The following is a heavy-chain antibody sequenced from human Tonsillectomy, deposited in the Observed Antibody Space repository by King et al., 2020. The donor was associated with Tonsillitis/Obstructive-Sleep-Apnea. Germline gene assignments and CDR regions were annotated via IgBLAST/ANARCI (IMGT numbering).Heavy chain of an antibody. CDR1: GGTFSSDA. D-gene: IGHD5-18*01. J-gene: IGHJ6*03. CDR3: AAGAPQLCASCGYYYSMDV. V-gene: IGHV1-69*09. CDR2: IIPILGIA. Sequence: VQLVESGAEVKKPGSSVKVSCKASGGTFSSDAISWVRQAPGQGLEWMGRIIPILGIANYAQKFQGRVTITAEKSTSTAYMALSSLRSEDTAVYYCAAGAPQLCASCGYYYSMDVWGKGTTVTVSS.